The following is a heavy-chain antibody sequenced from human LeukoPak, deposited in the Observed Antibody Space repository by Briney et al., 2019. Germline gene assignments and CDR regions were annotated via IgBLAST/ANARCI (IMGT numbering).Heavy chain of an antibody. D-gene: IGHD1-26*01. CDR1: GYTFTSYD. V-gene: IGHV1-8*03. Sequence: GASVKVSCKASGYTFTSYDINWVRQATGQGLEWMGWMNPNSGNTGYAQKFQGRVTITRNTSISTAYMELRSLRSDDTAVYYCARRSVGATGTDYYYYYMDVWGKGTTVTVSS. CDR2: MNPNSGNT. CDR3: ARRSVGATGTDYYYYYMDV. J-gene: IGHJ6*03.